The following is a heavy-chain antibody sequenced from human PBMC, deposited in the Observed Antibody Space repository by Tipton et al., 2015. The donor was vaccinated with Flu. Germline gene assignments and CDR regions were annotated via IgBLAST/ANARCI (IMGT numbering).Heavy chain of an antibody. J-gene: IGHJ4*02. D-gene: IGHD3-10*01. CDR3: ARGSGSGTYVIFDY. Sequence: TLSLTCTVSGDSISSNSFNWGWIRQPPGKGLQWIGSIYNTGDTFYNPSLRSRVTISLVTSKSQFSLRLSSVTAADTAMYFCARGSGSGTYVIFDYWGQGTLVTVSS. CDR2: IYNTGDT. V-gene: IGHV4-39*07. CDR1: GDSISSNSFN.